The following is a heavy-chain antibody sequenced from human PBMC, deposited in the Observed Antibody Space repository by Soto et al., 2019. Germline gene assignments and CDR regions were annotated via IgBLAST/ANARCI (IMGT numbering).Heavy chain of an antibody. J-gene: IGHJ4*02. D-gene: IGHD3-16*01. CDR3: ARERLRSFDY. Sequence: SETLSLTCTVSGGSISSGGYYWSWIRQHPGKGLEWIGYIYYSGSTYYNPSLKSRVTISVDTSKNQFSLKLSSVTAADTAVYYCARERLRSFDYWGQGTLVTVSS. CDR2: IYYSGST. V-gene: IGHV4-31*03. CDR1: GGSISSGGYY.